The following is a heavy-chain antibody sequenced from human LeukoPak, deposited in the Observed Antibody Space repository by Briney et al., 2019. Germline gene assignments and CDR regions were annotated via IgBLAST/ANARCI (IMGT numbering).Heavy chain of an antibody. CDR2: IGSSGSTI. J-gene: IGHJ3*02. D-gene: IGHD5-18*01. CDR3: ASNSYGFPDAFDI. Sequence: GGSLRLSCAASGFTFSDYYMSWTRQAPGKGLEWLSYIGSSGSTIYYADSVKCRFTISRDNAKNSLYLQMNSLRAEDTAVYYCASNSYGFPDAFDIWGQGTMVTVSS. V-gene: IGHV3-11*01. CDR1: GFTFSDYY.